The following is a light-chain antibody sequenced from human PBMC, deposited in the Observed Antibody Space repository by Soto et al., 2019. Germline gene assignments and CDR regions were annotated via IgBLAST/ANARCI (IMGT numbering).Light chain of an antibody. CDR1: SGSIASNY. J-gene: IGLJ3*02. CDR2: EDN. Sequence: NFMLTQPHSVSESPGKTVIISCTRSSGSIASNYVQWYQQRPGSSPTTVIYEDNQRPSGVPDRFSGSIDSSTNSASLTISGLDTEDEADYYCQSYDANNQVFGGGTKLTVL. CDR3: QSYDANNQV. V-gene: IGLV6-57*01.